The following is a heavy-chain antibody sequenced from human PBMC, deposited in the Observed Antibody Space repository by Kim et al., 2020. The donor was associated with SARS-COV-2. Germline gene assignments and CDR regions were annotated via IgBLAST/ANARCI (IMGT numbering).Heavy chain of an antibody. CDR2: GDSV. D-gene: IGHD5-12*01. Sequence: GDSVYYADSVKGRFTISRDNAKNALYLQMNSLRADDTAVYYCARIYDGGDYWGQGTLVTVSS. CDR3: ARIYDGGDY. V-gene: IGHV3-11*01. J-gene: IGHJ4*02.